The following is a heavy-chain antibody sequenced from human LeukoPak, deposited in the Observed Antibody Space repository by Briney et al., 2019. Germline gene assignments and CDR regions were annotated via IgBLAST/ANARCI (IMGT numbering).Heavy chain of an antibody. Sequence: ASVKVSCKASGYTFTSYGISWVRQAPGQGLEWMGWISAYNGNTNYAQKLQGRVTMTTDTSTSTAYMELRSLRSDDTAVYYCARDRRSGYCSSTSCYLYDYWGQGTLVTVSS. CDR2: ISAYNGNT. D-gene: IGHD2-2*01. V-gene: IGHV1-18*01. CDR1: GYTFTSYG. J-gene: IGHJ4*02. CDR3: ARDRRSGYCSSTSCYLYDY.